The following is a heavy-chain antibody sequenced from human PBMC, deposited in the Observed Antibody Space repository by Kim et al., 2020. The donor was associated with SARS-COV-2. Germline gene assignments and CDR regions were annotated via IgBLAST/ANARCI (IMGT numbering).Heavy chain of an antibody. CDR2: IYYSGST. Sequence: SETLSLTCTVSGGSISSSSYYWGWIRQTPGKGLEWIGSIYYSGSTYYNPSLKSRVTISVDTSKNQFSLKLSSVTAADTAVYYCARHEPLGRIWNYYGMDVWGQGTTVTVSS. J-gene: IGHJ6*02. D-gene: IGHD3-3*01. CDR3: ARHEPLGRIWNYYGMDV. CDR1: GGSISSSSYY. V-gene: IGHV4-39*01.